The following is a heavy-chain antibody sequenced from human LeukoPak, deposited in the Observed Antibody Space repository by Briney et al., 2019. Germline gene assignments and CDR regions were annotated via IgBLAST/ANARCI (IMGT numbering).Heavy chain of an antibody. CDR1: GGSISRGSYH. J-gene: IGHJ4*02. V-gene: IGHV4-61*02. CDR3: ARRRGDEDQSMYYFDY. Sequence: SETLSLTCTVSGGSISRGSYHWSWIRQPARKGLEWIGRFYTSGTPNYNPSLKSRVTISVDTSKNQFSLKLSSVTAADTAVYYCARRRGDEDQSMYYFDYWGQGTLVTVSS. CDR2: FYTSGTP. D-gene: IGHD2-2*01.